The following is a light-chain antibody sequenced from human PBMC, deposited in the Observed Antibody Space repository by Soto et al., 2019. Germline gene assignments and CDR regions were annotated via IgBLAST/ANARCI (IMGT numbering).Light chain of an antibody. J-gene: IGKJ1*01. CDR3: QQSYSHPT. V-gene: IGKV1-39*01. CDR2: TAS. Sequence: QLTQSPSSLSASVGDRVTITSRASQSIDIYLKWYQQKPGKAPKLLIYTASSLQGGVPSRFSGSGSGTDFTLTISSLQPEDFATYYCQQSYSHPTFGQGTNVEVK. CDR1: QSIDIY.